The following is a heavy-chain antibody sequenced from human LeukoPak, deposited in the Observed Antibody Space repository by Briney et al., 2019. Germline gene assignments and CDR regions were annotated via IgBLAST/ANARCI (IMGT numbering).Heavy chain of an antibody. V-gene: IGHV1-2*06. CDR3: ASPRHYDSSGYLNDAFDI. J-gene: IGHJ3*02. D-gene: IGHD3-22*01. CDR2: INPNSGGT. CDR1: GYTFTGYY. Sequence: ASVKVSRKASGYTFTGYYMHWVRQAPGQGLEWMGRINPNSGGTNYAQKFQGRVTMTRDTSISTAYMELSRLRSDDTAVYYCASPRHYDSSGYLNDAFDIWGQGTMVTVSS.